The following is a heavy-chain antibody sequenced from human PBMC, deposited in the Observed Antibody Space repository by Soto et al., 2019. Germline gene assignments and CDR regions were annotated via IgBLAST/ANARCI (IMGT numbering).Heavy chain of an antibody. CDR2: IIPIFGTA. CDR3: ARRGYCSSTSCPDPYYYYGMDV. J-gene: IGHJ6*02. Sequence: QVQLVQSGAEVKKPGSSVKVSCKASGGTFSSYAISWVRQAPGQGLEWMGGIIPIFGTANYAQKFQGRVTITADKSTSTAYMELSSLRSEDTAVYYGARRGYCSSTSCPDPYYYYGMDVWGQGTTVTVSS. D-gene: IGHD2-2*01. V-gene: IGHV1-69*06. CDR1: GGTFSSYA.